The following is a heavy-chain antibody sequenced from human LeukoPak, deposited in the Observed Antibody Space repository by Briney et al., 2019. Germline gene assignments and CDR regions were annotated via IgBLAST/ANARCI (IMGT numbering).Heavy chain of an antibody. CDR3: ARDPGYSSGLDV. CDR2: IYYSGST. CDR1: GGSVSSSSYY. J-gene: IGHJ6*04. D-gene: IGHD6-19*01. Sequence: SETLSLTCTVSGGSVSSSSYYWGWIRQPPGKGLEWIGSIYYSGSTYYNPSLKSRVTISVDTSKNRFSLKLSSVTAADTAVYYCARDPGYSSGLDVWGKGTTVTVSS. V-gene: IGHV4-39*07.